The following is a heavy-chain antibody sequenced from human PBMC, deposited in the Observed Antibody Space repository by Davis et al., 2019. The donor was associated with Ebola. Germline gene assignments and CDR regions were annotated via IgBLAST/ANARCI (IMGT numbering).Heavy chain of an antibody. Sequence: GESLKISCAASGFTFSGSAMHWVRQASGKGLEWVGRIRSKANSYATAYAASVKGRFTISRDDSKNTAYLQMNSLKTEDTAVYYCAKDLKTGSWNGFDYWGQGTLVTVSS. CDR1: GFTFSGSA. V-gene: IGHV3-73*01. J-gene: IGHJ4*02. CDR2: IRSKANSYAT. D-gene: IGHD1-1*01. CDR3: AKDLKTGSWNGFDY.